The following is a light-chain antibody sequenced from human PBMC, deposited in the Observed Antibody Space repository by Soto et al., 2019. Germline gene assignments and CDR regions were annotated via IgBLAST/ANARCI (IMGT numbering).Light chain of an antibody. V-gene: IGKV3-15*01. Sequence: EIVMTQVPATLSKTTGERATLSCRASQSFSSNLAWYQQRPGQAPRLLIYGASTRATGIPARFSGSGSGTEFTLTISSLESEDFAVYYCQQYNNWPRWTFGQGTKVDIK. CDR2: GAS. CDR1: QSFSSN. CDR3: QQYNNWPRWT. J-gene: IGKJ1*01.